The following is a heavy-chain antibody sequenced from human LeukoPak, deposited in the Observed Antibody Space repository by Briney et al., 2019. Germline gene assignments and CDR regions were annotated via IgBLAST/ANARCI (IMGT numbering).Heavy chain of an antibody. V-gene: IGHV3-23*01. CDR3: AKGGLRYFDWLSPSAPYGMDV. CDR1: GFTFSSYA. CDR2: ISGSGGST. Sequence: SGGSLRLSCAASGFTFSSYAMSWVRQAPGKGLEWVSAISGSGGSTYYADSVKGRLTISRDNSKNTLYLQMNSLRAEDTAVYYCAKGGLRYFDWLSPSAPYGMDVWGQGTTVTVSS. D-gene: IGHD3-9*01. J-gene: IGHJ6*02.